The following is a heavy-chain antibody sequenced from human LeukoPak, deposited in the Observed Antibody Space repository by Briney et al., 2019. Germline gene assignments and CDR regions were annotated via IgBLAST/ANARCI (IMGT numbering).Heavy chain of an antibody. V-gene: IGHV1-18*01. CDR1: GYTFTSFG. CDR3: ARDRGERAAGVFYDY. CDR2: ISAYSTYNGNT. Sequence: GASVKVSCKASGYTFTSFGVSWVRQAPGQGLEWMGWISAYSTYNGNTNYAQKFQGRVIMTTDTSTSTAYMELRSLRSDDTAVYYWARDRGERAAGVFYDYGARGPLAPAPS. J-gene: IGHJ4*02. D-gene: IGHD6-19*01.